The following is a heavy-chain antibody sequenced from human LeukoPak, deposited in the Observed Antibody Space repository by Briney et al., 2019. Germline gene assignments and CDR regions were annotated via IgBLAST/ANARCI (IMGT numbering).Heavy chain of an antibody. D-gene: IGHD3-9*01. CDR3: AKLSYDILTGPYYFDY. Sequence: GGSLRLSCAASGFTFSSYAMSWVRQAPGKGLEWVSAISGSGGSTYYADSVKGRFTISRDNSKNTLYLQMNSLRAEDTALYYCAKLSYDILTGPYYFDYWGQGTLVTVSS. J-gene: IGHJ4*02. CDR2: ISGSGGST. CDR1: GFTFSSYA. V-gene: IGHV3-23*01.